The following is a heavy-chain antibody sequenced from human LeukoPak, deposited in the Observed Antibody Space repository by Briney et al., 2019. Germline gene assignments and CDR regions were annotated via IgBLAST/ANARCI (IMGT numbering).Heavy chain of an antibody. Sequence: SETLSLTCGVYGGSFSGYYWIWIRQPPGKGLEWIGEINHSGSTKYNPSLKSRVTISIDTSKNQFSLKLSSVTAADTAVYYCARISVGATPYIDVWGTGTTVTVSS. CDR3: ARISVGATPYIDV. CDR2: INHSGST. V-gene: IGHV4-34*01. J-gene: IGHJ6*03. D-gene: IGHD1-26*01. CDR1: GGSFSGYY.